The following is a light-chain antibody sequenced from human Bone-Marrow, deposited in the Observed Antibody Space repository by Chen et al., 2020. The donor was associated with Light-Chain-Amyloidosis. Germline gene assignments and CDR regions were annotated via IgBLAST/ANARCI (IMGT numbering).Light chain of an antibody. V-gene: IGLV6-57*01. CDR2: GDA. J-gene: IGLJ3*02. CDR3: QSYQGSSQGV. CDR1: TGSIATNY. Sequence: NSMLTQPHSLTDSPGQTAHISCTRCTGSIATNYVQWYQQRPGSSPTTVIYGDAERPSGVPDRFSGSIARSSNSASLTISGLKTEDEADYYCQSYQGSSQGVFGGGTKLTVL.